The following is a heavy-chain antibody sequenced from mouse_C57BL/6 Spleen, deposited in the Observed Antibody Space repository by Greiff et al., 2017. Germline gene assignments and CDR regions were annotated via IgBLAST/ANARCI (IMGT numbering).Heavy chain of an antibody. V-gene: IGHV5-6*01. CDR2: ISSGGSYS. J-gene: IGHJ2*01. Sequence: EVKLVESGGDLVKPGGSLKLSCAASGFTFSSYGMSWVRQTPDKRLEWVATISSGGSYSYYPDSVKGRFTISRDNAKNTLYLQMSSLKSEDTAMYYCARGIYDGYYVGFDYWGQGTTLTVSS. CDR3: ARGIYDGYYVGFDY. D-gene: IGHD2-3*01. CDR1: GFTFSSYG.